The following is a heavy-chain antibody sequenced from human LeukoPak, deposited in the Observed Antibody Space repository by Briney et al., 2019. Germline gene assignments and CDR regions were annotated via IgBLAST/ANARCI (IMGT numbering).Heavy chain of an antibody. J-gene: IGHJ5*02. CDR2: IYPGDSDT. CDR3: ATSEGYYDSSGYEGWFDP. Sequence: GASLQISCKGSGYSFTSYWIGWVRRMPGKGLEWMGIIYPGDSDTRYSPSFQGQVTISADKSISTAYLQWSSLKASDTAMYYCATSEGYYDSSGYEGWFDPWGQGTLVTVSS. V-gene: IGHV5-51*01. CDR1: GYSFTSYW. D-gene: IGHD3-22*01.